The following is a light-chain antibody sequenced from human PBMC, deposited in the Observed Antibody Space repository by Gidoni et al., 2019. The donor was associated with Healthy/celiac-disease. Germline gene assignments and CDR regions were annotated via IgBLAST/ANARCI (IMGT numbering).Light chain of an antibody. CDR2: EVT. J-gene: IGLJ1*01. V-gene: IGLV2-14*01. Sequence: QSALTPPASVSGSPGQSITFSCTGTSSDIGRYNHVSWYQQHPGKAPKLLIYEVTYRPSGVSSRFSGSKSGNSASLTISGLQAEDEGDYYCTSFTSTFTYVFGTGTRVTVL. CDR1: SSDIGRYNH. CDR3: TSFTSTFTYV.